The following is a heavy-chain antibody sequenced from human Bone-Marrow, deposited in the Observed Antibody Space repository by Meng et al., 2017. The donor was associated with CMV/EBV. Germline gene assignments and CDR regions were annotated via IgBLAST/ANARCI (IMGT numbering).Heavy chain of an antibody. CDR2: ISSSGSTI. D-gene: IGHD3-3*01. CDR3: ARSDVLRFLDRHADV. J-gene: IGHJ6*02. V-gene: IGHV3-48*03. CDR1: GFTFSSYE. Sequence: GESLKISCAASGFTFSSYEMNWVRQAPGKGLEWVSYISSSGSTIYYADSVKGRFTISRDNAKNSLYLQMNSLRAEDTVVYYCARSDVLRFLDRHADVWGQGTTVTVSS.